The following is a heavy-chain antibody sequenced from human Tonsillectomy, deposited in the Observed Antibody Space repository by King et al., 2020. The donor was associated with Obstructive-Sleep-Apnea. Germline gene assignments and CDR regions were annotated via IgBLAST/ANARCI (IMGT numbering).Heavy chain of an antibody. D-gene: IGHD3-10*01. V-gene: IGHV3-43*01. Sequence: VQLVESGGVVVQPGGSLRLSCAASGFTFDDYTMHWVRQAPGKGLEWVSLISWDGGSTYYADSVKGRFTISRANSKNSLYLQMNSLRTEDTALYYCAKDNMVRGASYYYYYDMDVWGQGTTVTVSS. CDR2: ISWDGGST. CDR3: AKDNMVRGASYYYYYDMDV. J-gene: IGHJ6*02. CDR1: GFTFDDYT.